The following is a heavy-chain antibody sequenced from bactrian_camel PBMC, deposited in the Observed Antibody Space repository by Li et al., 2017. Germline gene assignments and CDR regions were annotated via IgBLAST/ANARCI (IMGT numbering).Heavy chain of an antibody. D-gene: IGHD6*01. V-gene: IGHV3S40*01. J-gene: IGHJ7*01. CDR2: IYTRPGIT. Sequence: VQLVESGGGSVQAGGSLNLSCVVSQWPYTSAYVGWFRQSPGKEHEKVAHIYTRPGITQYTDSVKGRFTISQDSAKNTAILQMTDLKPEDSAMYYCAANSGRYGGTCESHIGMDYWGKGTQVTVS. CDR1: QWPYTSAY.